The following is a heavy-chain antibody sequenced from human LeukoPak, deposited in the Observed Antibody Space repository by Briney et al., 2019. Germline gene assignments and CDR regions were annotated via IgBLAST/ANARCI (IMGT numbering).Heavy chain of an antibody. D-gene: IGHD6-25*01. V-gene: IGHV3-30*04. Sequence: GGSLRLSCVASGLAFSSYSMHWVRQAPGKGLEWVGVISYDGSDEYYTDSVKGRFTISRDNSKNTVYLQMNSLRADDTAVYYCARDSSGFDYWDQGTLVTVSS. J-gene: IGHJ4*02. CDR2: ISYDGSDE. CDR3: ARDSSGFDY. CDR1: GLAFSSYS.